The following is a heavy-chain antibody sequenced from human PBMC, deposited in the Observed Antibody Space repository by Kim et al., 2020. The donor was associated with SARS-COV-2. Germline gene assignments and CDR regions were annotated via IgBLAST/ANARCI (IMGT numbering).Heavy chain of an antibody. CDR1: GFTFSSYA. D-gene: IGHD3-16*02. V-gene: IGHV3-23*01. CDR3: AKAGPLDVWGSYRRLIQDWVAFDI. J-gene: IGHJ3*02. Sequence: GGSLRLSCAASGFTFSSYAMSWVRQAPGKGLEWVSAISGSGGSTYYADSVKGRFTISRDNSKNTLYLQMNSLRAEDTAVYYCAKAGPLDVWGSYRRLIQDWVAFDIWGQGTMVTVSS. CDR2: ISGSGGST.